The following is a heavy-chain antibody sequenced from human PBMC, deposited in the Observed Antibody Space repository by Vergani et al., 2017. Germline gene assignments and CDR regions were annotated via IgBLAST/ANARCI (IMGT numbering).Heavy chain of an antibody. D-gene: IGHD3-10*01. J-gene: IGHJ4*02. CDR3: AKWQAWFGTAGGGY. CDR2: ISGSGGST. CDR1: GFTFSSYA. Sequence: EVQLLESGGGLVQPGGSLRLSCAASGFTFSSYAMSWVRQAPGKGLEWVSAISGSGGSTYYADSVKGRFTIPRDNSKNTLYLQMNSLRADDTAVYYCAKWQAWFGTAGGGYWGQGTLVTVSS. V-gene: IGHV3-23*01.